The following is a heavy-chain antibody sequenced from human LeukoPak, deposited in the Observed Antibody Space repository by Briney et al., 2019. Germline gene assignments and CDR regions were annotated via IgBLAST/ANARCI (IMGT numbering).Heavy chain of an antibody. V-gene: IGHV3-11*04. Sequence: KSGGSLRLSCAASGFTFSDYYMSWIRQAPGKGLEWVSYISSSGSTIYYADSVKGRFTISRDNAKNSLYLQMNSLRAEDTAVYYCASATYYYYYMDVWGKGTTVTVSS. CDR2: ISSSGSTI. J-gene: IGHJ6*03. CDR3: ASATYYYYYMDV. CDR1: GFTFSDYY.